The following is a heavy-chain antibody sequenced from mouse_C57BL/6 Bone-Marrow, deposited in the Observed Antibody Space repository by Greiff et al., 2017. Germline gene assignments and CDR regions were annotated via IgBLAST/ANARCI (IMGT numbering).Heavy chain of an antibody. CDR2: ISGGGGNT. D-gene: IGHD1-1*01. CDR1: GFTFSSYT. CDR3: SRQVTTVLATKYFDV. V-gene: IGHV5-9*01. J-gene: IGHJ1*03. Sequence: EVKLVESGGGLVKPGGSLKLSCAASGFTFSSYTMSWVRQTPEKRLQWVAAISGGGGNTYYPDSVKGRFTIARDNAKNILYLQMSSLRSEDTALYYCSRQVTTVLATKYFDVWGTGTTVTVSS.